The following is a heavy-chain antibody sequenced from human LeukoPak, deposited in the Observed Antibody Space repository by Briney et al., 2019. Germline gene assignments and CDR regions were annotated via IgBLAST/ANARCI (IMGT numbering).Heavy chain of an antibody. D-gene: IGHD3-22*01. CDR1: GYSFTSYW. CDR3: TRRVGSSGYSDY. V-gene: IGHV5-51*01. CDR2: IYPGGSDT. Sequence: GESLKISCKGSGYSFTSYWIAWVRQMPGKGLEWMGIIYPGGSDTRYSPSFQGQVTISADKSISIAYLQWSSLKASDTAMYYCTRRVGSSGYSDYWGRGTLVTVSS. J-gene: IGHJ4*02.